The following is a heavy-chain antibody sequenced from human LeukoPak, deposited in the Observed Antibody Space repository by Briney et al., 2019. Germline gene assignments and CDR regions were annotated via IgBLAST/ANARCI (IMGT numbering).Heavy chain of an antibody. J-gene: IGHJ4*02. V-gene: IGHV1-2*02. CDR1: GYTFIGYY. CDR3: ARVSYGSGSRYYFDY. D-gene: IGHD3-10*01. Sequence: ASVKVSCKASGYTFIGYYVHWVRQAPGQGLEWMGWINPNSGGTNYAQKFQGRVTMTRDTSISTAYMELSRLRSDDTAVYYCARVSYGSGSRYYFDYWGQGTLVTVSS. CDR2: INPNSGGT.